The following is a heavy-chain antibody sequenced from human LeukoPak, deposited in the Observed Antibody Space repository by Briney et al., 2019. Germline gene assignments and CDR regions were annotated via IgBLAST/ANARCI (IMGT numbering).Heavy chain of an antibody. J-gene: IGHJ3*02. CDR3: AKLRAVAGIDAFDI. CDR2: ISYDGSNK. Sequence: GGSLRLSCAASGFTFSSYGMHWVRQAPGKGLEWVAVISYDGSNKYYADSVKGRFTISRDNSKNTLYLQMNSLRAEDTAVYYCAKLRAVAGIDAFDIWGQGTMVTVSS. V-gene: IGHV3-30*18. CDR1: GFTFSSYG. D-gene: IGHD6-19*01.